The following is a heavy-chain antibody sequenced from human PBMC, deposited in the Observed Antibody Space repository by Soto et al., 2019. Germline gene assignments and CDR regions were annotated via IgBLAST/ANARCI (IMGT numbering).Heavy chain of an antibody. J-gene: IGHJ4*02. CDR1: GYTFTSYG. CDR2: ISAYNGNT. V-gene: IGHV1-18*01. Sequence: ASVKVSCKASGYTFTSYGISWVRQPPGQGLEWMGWISAYNGNTNYAQKLQGRVTMTTDTSTSTAYMELRSLRSDDTDVYYCSREGSFVVVGAPLDYIDFWGQGTLVTVSS. CDR3: SREGSFVVVGAPLDYIDF. D-gene: IGHD2-15*01.